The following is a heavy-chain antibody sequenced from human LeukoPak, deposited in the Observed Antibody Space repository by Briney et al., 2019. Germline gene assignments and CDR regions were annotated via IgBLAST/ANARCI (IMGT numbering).Heavy chain of an antibody. CDR1: GFTFDDYA. CDR3: AKALGSYAKHAFDI. D-gene: IGHD1-26*01. J-gene: IGHJ3*02. V-gene: IGHV3-9*01. CDR2: ISWNSGSI. Sequence: GGSLRLSCAASGFTFDDYAMHWVRQAPGKGLEWVSGISWNSGSIGYADSVKGRFTISRDNAKNSLYLQMNSLRAEDTALYYCAKALGSYAKHAFDIWGQGTMVTVSS.